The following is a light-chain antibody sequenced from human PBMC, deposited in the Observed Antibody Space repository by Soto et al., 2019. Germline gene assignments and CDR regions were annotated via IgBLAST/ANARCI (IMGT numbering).Light chain of an antibody. V-gene: IGKV3-20*01. CDR1: QTVNSDY. Sequence: EIVLTQSPDTLSLSPGERATLSCRASQTVNSDYLAWYRQKPGQAPSLLMYAKSTRATGIPDRFYGSGSGTDFTLTIYRLEPEDFAVYYCQQYGDSPQTVGQGTKVDIK. CDR2: AKS. CDR3: QQYGDSPQT. J-gene: IGKJ1*01.